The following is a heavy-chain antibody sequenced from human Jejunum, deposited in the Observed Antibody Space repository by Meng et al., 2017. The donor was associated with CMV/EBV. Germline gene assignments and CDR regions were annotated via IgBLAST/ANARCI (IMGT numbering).Heavy chain of an antibody. CDR1: SYNFRNYY. CDR3: ARDRGAWFFDL. CDR2: IDMNTGVT. J-gene: IGHJ2*01. Sequence: SCSASSYNFRNYYMHWFRQAPGQGLGWVGRIDMNTGVTNYAQKFLGRGTMTADASNDTIFMEVERLTSDDTAVYFCARDRGAWFFDLWGRGTLVTVSS. D-gene: IGHD3-16*01. V-gene: IGHV1-2*02.